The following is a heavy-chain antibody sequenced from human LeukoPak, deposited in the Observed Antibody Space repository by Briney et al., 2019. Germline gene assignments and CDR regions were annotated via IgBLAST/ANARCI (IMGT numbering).Heavy chain of an antibody. CDR1: GFTFSSYG. CDR3: AREAFGYCSSTSCLNWFDP. V-gene: IGHV3-33*01. D-gene: IGHD2-2*01. J-gene: IGHJ5*02. CDR2: IWYDGSNK. Sequence: GGSLRLSCAASGFTFSSYGMHWVRQAPGKGLEWVAVIWYDGSNKYYADSVKGRFTISRDNAKNSLYLQMNSLRAEDTAVYYCAREAFGYCSSTSCLNWFDPWGQGTLVTVSS.